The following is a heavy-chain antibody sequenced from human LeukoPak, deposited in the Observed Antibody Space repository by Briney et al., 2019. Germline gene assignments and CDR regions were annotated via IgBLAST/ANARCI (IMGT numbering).Heavy chain of an antibody. D-gene: IGHD3-10*01. Sequence: GRSLSLSCESSRFALSFYWASWVRQAPGRGREWVANINQDGNSQNYVDSVRGRFTISKDNAKNSVYLQMNSLRAEDTAVYYCARSLWPQDYWGQGILVTVSS. J-gene: IGHJ4*02. V-gene: IGHV3-7*01. CDR1: RFALSFYW. CDR2: INQDGNSQ. CDR3: ARSLWPQDY.